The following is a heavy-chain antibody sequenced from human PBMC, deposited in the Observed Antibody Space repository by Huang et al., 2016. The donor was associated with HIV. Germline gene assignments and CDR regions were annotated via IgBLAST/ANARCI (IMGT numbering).Heavy chain of an antibody. Sequence: WVKPGGSLRLSCAAFGFTFNNAWMGWVRQTPGKGLEWVVLSKSKSDAWTTDYAAPVKGRFTISRDDSKDTLYLYMNNLKTEDTAVYYCTTLWFGEDAFDMWGQGTTVTVSS. J-gene: IGHJ3*02. CDR3: TTLWFGEDAFDM. CDR2: SKSKSDAWTT. D-gene: IGHD3-10*01. V-gene: IGHV3-15*01. CDR1: GFTFNNAW.